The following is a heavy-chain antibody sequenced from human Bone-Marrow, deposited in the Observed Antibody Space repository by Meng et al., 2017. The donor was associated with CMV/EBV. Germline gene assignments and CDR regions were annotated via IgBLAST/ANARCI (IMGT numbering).Heavy chain of an antibody. V-gene: IGHV3-30-3*01. Sequence: GGSLRLSCAASGLTFSSYAMHWVRQAPDKGLEWVAVIPYDGSNKYYADSVKGLFTISRDNSKNTLYLQMNSLRAEETAVYYCARELYSDIVVVPAAPLDYWGQGTLVTVSS. J-gene: IGHJ4*02. CDR1: GLTFSSYA. D-gene: IGHD2-2*01. CDR2: IPYDGSNK. CDR3: ARELYSDIVVVPAAPLDY.